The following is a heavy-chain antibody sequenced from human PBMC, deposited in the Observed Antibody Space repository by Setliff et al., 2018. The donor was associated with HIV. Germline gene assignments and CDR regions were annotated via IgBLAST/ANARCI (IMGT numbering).Heavy chain of an antibody. Sequence: GESLKISCKGSGYTFTSYWISWVRQMPGKGLEWMGRIEPSDSYINYSPSFQGHVTISADKSISTAYLQWSSLKASDTAMYYCARGFYGDYYFDYWGQGTLVTVSS. CDR1: GYTFTSYW. CDR3: ARGFYGDYYFDY. D-gene: IGHD4-17*01. V-gene: IGHV5-10-1*01. CDR2: IEPSDSYI. J-gene: IGHJ4*02.